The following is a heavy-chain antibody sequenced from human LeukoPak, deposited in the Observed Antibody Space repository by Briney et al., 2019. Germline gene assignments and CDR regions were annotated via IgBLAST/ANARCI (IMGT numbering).Heavy chain of an antibody. CDR3: AKGAYGDLEYDAFDI. CDR1: GFTFSSYA. Sequence: GGSLRLSCAASGFTFSSYAMSWVRQAPGKGLEWVAVILYDGSNKYYADSVKGRFTISRDNSKNTLYLQMNSLRAEDTAVYYCAKGAYGDLEYDAFDIWGQGTMVTVSS. D-gene: IGHD4-17*01. V-gene: IGHV3-30*18. J-gene: IGHJ3*02. CDR2: ILYDGSNK.